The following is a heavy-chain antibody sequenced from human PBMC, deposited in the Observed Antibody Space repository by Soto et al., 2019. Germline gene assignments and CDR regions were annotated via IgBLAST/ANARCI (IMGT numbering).Heavy chain of an antibody. J-gene: IGHJ4*02. CDR2: ITGSGDTT. CDR3: AKWRGYGDY. Sequence: EVQLPESGGALVQPGGSLRLSCEASGFTFSSYTLSWVRQAPGKGLEWVSAITGSGDTTYYADSVKGRFTISRDNSKNTVYLELNSLRAEDMAVYYCAKWRGYGDYWGQGTLVTVSS. CDR1: GFTFSSYT. D-gene: IGHD5-12*01. V-gene: IGHV3-23*01.